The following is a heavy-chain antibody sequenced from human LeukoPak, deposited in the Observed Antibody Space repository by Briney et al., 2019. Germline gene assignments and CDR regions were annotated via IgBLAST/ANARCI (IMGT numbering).Heavy chain of an antibody. D-gene: IGHD6-6*01. J-gene: IGHJ4*02. CDR1: GFTFSSYA. V-gene: IGHV3-30-3*01. CDR2: ISYDGSNK. Sequence: GGSLRLSCAASGFTFSSYAMHWVRQAPGKGLEWVAVISYDGSNKYYADSVKGRFTISRDNSKNTLYLQMNSLRAEDTAVYYCARAAPGYSSSLVDYWGQGTLVTVSS. CDR3: ARAAPGYSSSLVDY.